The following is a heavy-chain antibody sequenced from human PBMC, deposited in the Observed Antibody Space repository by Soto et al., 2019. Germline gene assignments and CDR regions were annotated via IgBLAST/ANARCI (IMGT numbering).Heavy chain of an antibody. D-gene: IGHD2-2*02. Sequence: GESLKISCKGSGYSFTSYWIGWVRQMPGKGLEWMGIIYPGDSDTRYSPSFQGQVTISADKSISTAYLQWSSLKASDTAMYYCARSVVVVPAAIPEDYYYYYMVVWGKGTTVTVSS. CDR2: IYPGDSDT. V-gene: IGHV5-51*01. CDR1: GYSFTSYW. J-gene: IGHJ6*03. CDR3: ARSVVVVPAAIPEDYYYYYMVV.